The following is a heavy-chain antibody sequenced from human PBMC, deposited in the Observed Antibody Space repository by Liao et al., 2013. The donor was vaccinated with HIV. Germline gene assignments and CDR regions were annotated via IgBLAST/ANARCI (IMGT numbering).Heavy chain of an antibody. D-gene: IGHD3-16*01. CDR1: GGSITTSRFY. Sequence: QLQLQESGPGLVKASETLSLTCTVSGGSITTSRFYWGWIRQPPGKGLEWIGSIYYSGTTYYNSSLGSRVTISIDTSQNQFSLKLSSVTAADTAVYYCAGTGTYAYSYFDSWGQGTLVTVSS. V-gene: IGHV4-39*07. J-gene: IGHJ4*02. CDR3: AGTGTYAYSYFDS. CDR2: IYYSGTT.